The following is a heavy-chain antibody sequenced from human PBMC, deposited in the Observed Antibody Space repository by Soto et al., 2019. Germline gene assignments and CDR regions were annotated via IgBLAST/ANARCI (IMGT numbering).Heavy chain of an antibody. J-gene: IGHJ4*02. CDR1: GFTFSSYS. Sequence: GGSLRLSCAASGFTFSSYSMNWVRQAPGKGPEWVSYISSSSSTIYYADSVKGRFTISRDNAKNSLYLQMNSLRDEDTAVYYCARVRSGAAAGLYYFDYWGQGTLVTVSS. V-gene: IGHV3-48*02. CDR2: ISSSSSTI. D-gene: IGHD6-13*01. CDR3: ARVRSGAAAGLYYFDY.